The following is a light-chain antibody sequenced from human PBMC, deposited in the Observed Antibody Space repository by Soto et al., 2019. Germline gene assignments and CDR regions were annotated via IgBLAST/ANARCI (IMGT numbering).Light chain of an antibody. Sequence: QSVLTQPPSVSAAPGQKVTISCSGSSSNIGNNYISWYQQLPGTAPKLLIYENNKRPSGIPDRFSGSKSGTSGTQGITGLQTGDEADYYCGTWDTSLSAHYVFGTGTKLTVL. V-gene: IGLV1-51*02. CDR3: GTWDTSLSAHYV. CDR2: ENN. CDR1: SSNIGNNY. J-gene: IGLJ1*01.